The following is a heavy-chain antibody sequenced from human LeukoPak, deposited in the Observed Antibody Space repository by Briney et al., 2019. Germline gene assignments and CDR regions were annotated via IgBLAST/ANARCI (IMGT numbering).Heavy chain of an antibody. D-gene: IGHD3-3*01. V-gene: IGHV1-69*06. Sequence: ASVKVSCKASGGTFSSYAISWVRQAPGQGLEWMGGIIPIFGTANYAQKFQGRVTITADKSTSTAYMELSSLRSEDTAVYYCAGITIFGVVEDYYYYMDVWGKGTTVTVSS. J-gene: IGHJ6*03. CDR1: GGTFSSYA. CDR3: AGITIFGVVEDYYYYMDV. CDR2: IIPIFGTA.